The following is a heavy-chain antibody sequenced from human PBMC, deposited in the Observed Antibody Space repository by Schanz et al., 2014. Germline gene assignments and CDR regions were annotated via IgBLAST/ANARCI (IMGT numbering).Heavy chain of an antibody. Sequence: QGQLVQSGAEVKKPGASVKVSCKASGYIFGSHGMTWVRQAPGQGLEWMGIINPSGGSTSYAQKFQGRVTMTRDTSTSTVYMELSSLRSEDTAVYFCARGPSTGAFDIWGQGTMXTVSS. CDR1: GYIFGSHG. V-gene: IGHV1-46*03. J-gene: IGHJ3*02. CDR3: ARGPSTGAFDI. CDR2: INPSGGST.